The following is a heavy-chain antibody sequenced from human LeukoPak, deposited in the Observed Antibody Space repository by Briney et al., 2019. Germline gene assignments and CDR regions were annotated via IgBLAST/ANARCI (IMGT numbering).Heavy chain of an antibody. D-gene: IGHD7-27*01. J-gene: IGHJ4*02. V-gene: IGHV1-69*05. CDR1: GGTFSSYA. CDR2: IIPIFGTA. CDR3: AETNWDGGGYFDY. Sequence: SVKVSCKASGGTFSSYAISWVRQAPGQGLEWMGGIIPIFGTASYAQKFQGRVTMTRDTSTSTVYMELSSLRSEDTAVYYCAETNWDGGGYFDYWGQGTLVTVSS.